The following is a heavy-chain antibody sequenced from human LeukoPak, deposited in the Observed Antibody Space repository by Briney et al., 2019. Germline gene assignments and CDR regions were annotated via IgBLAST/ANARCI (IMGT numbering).Heavy chain of an antibody. CDR3: ARDFVSTSKNWFDP. V-gene: IGHV4-4*07. J-gene: IGHJ5*02. Sequence: SSETLSLTCTVSGGSISSYYWSWIRQPAGKGLEWIGRIYTSGSTNYNPSLKSRVTMSVDTSKNQFSLKLSSVTAADTAVYYCARDFVSTSKNWFDPWGQGTLVTVSS. CDR1: GGSISSYY. CDR2: IYTSGST. D-gene: IGHD5/OR15-5a*01.